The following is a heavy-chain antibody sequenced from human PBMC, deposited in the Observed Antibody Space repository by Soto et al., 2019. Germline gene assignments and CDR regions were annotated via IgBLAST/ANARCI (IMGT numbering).Heavy chain of an antibody. D-gene: IGHD6-13*01. V-gene: IGHV1-69*01. J-gene: IGHJ5*02. CDR2: IIPLFGTT. CDR1: GGTFSSYG. Sequence: QVLLVQSGAEVKKPGSSVKVSCKASGGTFSSYGISWVRQTPGRGLGWMGGIIPLFGTTNYAQKFRGRVTVTADESTSTVYMELRSLSFEDTAVYYCARAHGSSWYNWFDPWGQGTLVTVSS. CDR3: ARAHGSSWYNWFDP.